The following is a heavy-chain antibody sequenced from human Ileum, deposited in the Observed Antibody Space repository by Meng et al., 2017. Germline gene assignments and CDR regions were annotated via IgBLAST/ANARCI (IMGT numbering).Heavy chain of an antibody. Sequence: VHVNQVGAGLLKPSETLSLPCAVFGGSFNEYYLRWGRQSPGNGLEWIGQIHHSGRTNYKSSLERRVTISVDTSKSQFSLKLTSVTAAETAMYYCVRGPARETHDFDYWGQGALVTVSS. V-gene: IGHV4-34*01. CDR2: IHHSGRT. J-gene: IGHJ4*02. D-gene: IGHD1-26*01. CDR1: GGSFNEYY. CDR3: VRGPARETHDFDY.